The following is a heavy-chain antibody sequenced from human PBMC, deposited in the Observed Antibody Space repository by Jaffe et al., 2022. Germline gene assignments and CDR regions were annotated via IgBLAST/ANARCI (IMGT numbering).Heavy chain of an antibody. Sequence: QVQLQESGPGLMKPSETLSLTCTVSGGSINSYYWTWIRQPPGKGLEWIGYVYYSGTSSYNPSLKSRLTLSVDKSMNQFSLNLKSVTAADTAVYYCARGHSSWYIDYWGQGTLVTVSS. CDR2: VYYSGTS. V-gene: IGHV4-59*01. D-gene: IGHD2-15*01. J-gene: IGHJ4*02. CDR1: GGSINSYY. CDR3: ARGHSSWYIDY.